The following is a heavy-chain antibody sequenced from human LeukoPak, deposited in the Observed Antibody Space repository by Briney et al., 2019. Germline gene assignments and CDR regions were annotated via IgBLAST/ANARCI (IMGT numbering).Heavy chain of an antibody. CDR2: ISAYNGNT. Sequence: ASVKVSCKASGYTFTSYGISWVRQAPGQGLEWMGWISAYNGNTNYAQKLQGRVTMTTDTSTSTAYMELRSLRSDDTAVYYCARLTAGVVVAAHHVVEAKLYHYFDYWAREPWSPSPQ. CDR1: GYTFTSYG. J-gene: IGHJ4*02. V-gene: IGHV1-18*01. D-gene: IGHD2-15*01. CDR3: ARLTAGVVVAAHHVVEAKLYHYFDY.